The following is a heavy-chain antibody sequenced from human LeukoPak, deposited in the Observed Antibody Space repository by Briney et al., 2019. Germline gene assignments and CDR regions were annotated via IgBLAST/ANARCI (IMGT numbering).Heavy chain of an antibody. CDR3: ARDRFDDSNGYYYHYYYMDV. D-gene: IGHD3-22*01. J-gene: IGHJ6*03. V-gene: IGHV4-34*01. CDR1: GGSISSYY. CDR2: INHSGST. Sequence: SETLSLTCTVSGGSISSYYWSWIRQPPGKGLEWIGEINHSGSTNYNPSLKSRVTISVDTSKNQFSLKLSSVTAADTAVYYCARDRFDDSNGYYYHYYYMDVWGKGTTVTVSS.